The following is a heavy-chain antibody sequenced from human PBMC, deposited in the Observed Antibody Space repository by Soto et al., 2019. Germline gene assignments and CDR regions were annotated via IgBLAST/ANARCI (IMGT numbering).Heavy chain of an antibody. CDR3: AREAACCSGGSCLAY. D-gene: IGHD2-15*01. CDR1: GGSIRSSY. J-gene: IGHJ4*02. V-gene: IGHV4-59*01. CDR2: IYYSGST. Sequence: QVQLQESGTGLVKPSETLSLTCTVSGGSIRSSYWSWIRQPPGKGLEWLGYIYYSGSTNYNPSLKSRSAISVDTSKNQFSLKLSSVTAADTGVYYCAREAACCSGGSCLAYWGQGTLVTFSS.